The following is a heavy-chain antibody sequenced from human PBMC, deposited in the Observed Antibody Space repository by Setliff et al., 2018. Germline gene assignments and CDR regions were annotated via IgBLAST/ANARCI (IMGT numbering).Heavy chain of an antibody. CDR1: GGSISSGDYY. Sequence: PSETLSLTCTVSGGSISSGDYYWSWIRQPPGKGLEWIGYIYSSGSTYYNPSLKSRVSISVDTSKNQFSLKLSSVTAADTAVYYCARESRYYNDNLGTLDYWGQGTLVTVSS. CDR2: IYSSGST. CDR3: ARESRYYNDNLGTLDY. J-gene: IGHJ4*02. V-gene: IGHV4-30-4*08. D-gene: IGHD3-22*01.